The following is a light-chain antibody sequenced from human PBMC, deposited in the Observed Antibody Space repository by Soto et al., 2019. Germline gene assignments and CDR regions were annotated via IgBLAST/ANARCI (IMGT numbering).Light chain of an antibody. CDR3: QQYYSTPRT. V-gene: IGKV4-1*01. Sequence: DIVMTQSPDSLAVSLGERATINCKSSQSVLYSSNNKNYLAWYQQKPGQPPKLLIYWASTRESGVPDRFSGSGSGTDFTLPISSLHDEDVEVYYCQQYYSTPRTLGQGTTVDIK. CDR2: WAS. J-gene: IGKJ1*01. CDR1: QSVLYSSNNKNY.